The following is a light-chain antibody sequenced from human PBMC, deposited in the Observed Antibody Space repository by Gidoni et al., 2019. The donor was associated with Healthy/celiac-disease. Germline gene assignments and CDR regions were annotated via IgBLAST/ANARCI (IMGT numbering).Light chain of an antibody. Sequence: ILLRQSPATLSLSPRETATLSCRASQRVSSYLPWYQQKPVQAPRLLIYDASNRATGIPPRFSGSGSGTDFTLTISSLEPEDFAVYYCQQRSNWLTFGGGTKVEIK. CDR2: DAS. CDR3: QQRSNWLT. J-gene: IGKJ4*01. CDR1: QRVSSY. V-gene: IGKV3-11*01.